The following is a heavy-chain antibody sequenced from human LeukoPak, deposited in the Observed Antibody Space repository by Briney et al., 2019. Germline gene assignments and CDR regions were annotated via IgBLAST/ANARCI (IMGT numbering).Heavy chain of an antibody. D-gene: IGHD6-13*01. V-gene: IGHV4-59*01. Sequence: SETLSLTCTVSGGSISNYYWNWIRQPPGKGLEWIGYIYYTGSTNYNPSLKSRVTMSVDTSKNQFSLNLRSVTPEDTAVYYCARNLIPEQLVLNFWGQGTLVTVSS. J-gene: IGHJ4*02. CDR1: GGSISNYY. CDR3: ARNLIPEQLVLNF. CDR2: IYYTGST.